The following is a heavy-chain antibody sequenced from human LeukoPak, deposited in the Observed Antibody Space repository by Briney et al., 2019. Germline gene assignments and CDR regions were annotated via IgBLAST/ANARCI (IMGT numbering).Heavy chain of an antibody. CDR1: GFTFSTYA. CDR2: ISYDGSNK. D-gene: IGHD3-3*01. Sequence: GGSLRLSCAASGFTFSTYAMTWVRQAPGKGLEWVAVISYDGSNKYYADSVKGRFTISRDNSKNTLYLQMNSLRAEDTAVYYCARDQSRITIFGVVIKRYYYYGMDVWGQGTTVTVSS. J-gene: IGHJ6*02. V-gene: IGHV3-30-3*01. CDR3: ARDQSRITIFGVVIKRYYYYGMDV.